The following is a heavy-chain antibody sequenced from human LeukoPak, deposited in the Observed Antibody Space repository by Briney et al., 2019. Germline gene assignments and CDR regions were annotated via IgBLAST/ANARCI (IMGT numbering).Heavy chain of an antibody. CDR3: ARDRSLLH. J-gene: IGHJ4*02. V-gene: IGHV3-7*01. D-gene: IGHD2-15*01. CDR2: IKQDGSEK. Sequence: GGSLRLSCAASGFTFSSYLMSWVRPAPGKGREWVENIKQDGSEKYYVDSVKGRFTISRDNAKNSLYLQMNSLRAEDTAVYYCARDRSLLHWGQGTLVTVSS. CDR1: GFTFSSYL.